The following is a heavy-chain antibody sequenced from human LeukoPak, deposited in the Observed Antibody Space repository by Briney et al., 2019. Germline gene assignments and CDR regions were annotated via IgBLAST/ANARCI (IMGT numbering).Heavy chain of an antibody. CDR3: AKDLDYYGSGSTYYYYGMDV. Sequence: GGSLRLTCAASGFTFSSYAMSWVRQAPGKGLEWVSAISGSGGSTYYADSVKGRFTISRDNSKNTLYLQMNSLRAEDTAVYYCAKDLDYYGSGSTYYYYGMDVWGQGTTVTVSS. CDR2: ISGSGGST. V-gene: IGHV3-23*01. D-gene: IGHD3-10*01. J-gene: IGHJ6*02. CDR1: GFTFSSYA.